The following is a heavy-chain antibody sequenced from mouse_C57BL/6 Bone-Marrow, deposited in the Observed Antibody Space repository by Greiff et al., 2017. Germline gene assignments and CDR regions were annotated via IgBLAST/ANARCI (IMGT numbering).Heavy chain of an antibody. CDR2: INSDGGST. CDR1: EYEFPSHD. CDR3: ARRRQLRLRGWFAY. J-gene: IGHJ3*01. V-gene: IGHV5-2*01. D-gene: IGHD3-2*02. Sequence: EVKLVESGGGFVQPGESLKLSCESNEYEFPSHDMSWVRKTPEKRLELVAAINSDGGSTYYPATMERRFIISSDNTKKTLYLQMSSLRSEDTALYYCARRRQLRLRGWFAYWGQGTLVTVSA.